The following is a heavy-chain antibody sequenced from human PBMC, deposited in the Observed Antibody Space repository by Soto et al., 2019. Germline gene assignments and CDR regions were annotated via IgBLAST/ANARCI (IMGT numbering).Heavy chain of an antibody. J-gene: IGHJ4*02. CDR2: INHSGST. Sequence: SETLSLTCAVYGGSFSGYYWSWIRQPPGKGLEWIGEINHSGSTNYNPSLKSRVTISVDTSKNQFSLKLSSVTAADTAVYYCVRCLTGTTLIYFYYWGQGSLVPVSS. D-gene: IGHD1-7*01. V-gene: IGHV4-34*01. CDR3: VRCLTGTTLIYFYY. CDR1: GGSFSGYY.